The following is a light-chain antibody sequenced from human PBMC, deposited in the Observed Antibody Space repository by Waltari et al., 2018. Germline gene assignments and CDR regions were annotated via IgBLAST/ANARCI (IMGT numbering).Light chain of an antibody. J-gene: IGLJ3*02. CDR3: CSYAGSSTWV. Sequence: QSALTQPASVSGSPGQSITISCSGTTSTVGSYTLVSWYQQPPGKAPRLIIYEGSARPSGISNRFSGSTSANTASLTISGLQTEDEADYYCCSYAGSSTWVFGGGTKVTVL. V-gene: IGLV2-23*01. CDR2: EGS. CDR1: TSTVGSYTL.